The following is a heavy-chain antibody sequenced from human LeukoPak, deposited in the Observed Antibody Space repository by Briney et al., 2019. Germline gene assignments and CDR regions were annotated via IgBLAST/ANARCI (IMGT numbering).Heavy chain of an antibody. CDR2: ISGSGGNT. V-gene: IGHV3-23*01. D-gene: IGHD3-22*01. CDR3: AKFPYYYDSSGPSPY. CDR1: GFTFSNYA. J-gene: IGHJ4*02. Sequence: GGSLRLSCAASGFTFSNYAMSWVRQAPGKGLEWVSVISGSGGNTYYADSVKGRFTISRDNSKNTLYLQLNSLRAEDTAVYYCAKFPYYYDSSGPSPYWGQGTLVTVSS.